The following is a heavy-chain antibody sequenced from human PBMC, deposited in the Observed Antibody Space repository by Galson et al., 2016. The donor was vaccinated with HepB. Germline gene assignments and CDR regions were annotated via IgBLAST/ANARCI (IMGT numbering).Heavy chain of an antibody. V-gene: IGHV1-3*04. CDR3: ARNLYDFWSGYSV. CDR2: INTDNGNT. Sequence: ASGYTFTRYAVHWVRQAPGQRLEWMGWINTDNGNTKYSEKFQGRVTFTRKTSANTAYMELSSLRSADTAMYYCARNLYDFWSGYSVWGQGTLVTVSS. J-gene: IGHJ4*02. CDR1: GYTFTRYA. D-gene: IGHD3-3*01.